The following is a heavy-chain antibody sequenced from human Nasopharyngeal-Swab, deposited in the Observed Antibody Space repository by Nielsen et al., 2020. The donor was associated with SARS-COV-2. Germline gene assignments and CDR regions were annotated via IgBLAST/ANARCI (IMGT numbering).Heavy chain of an antibody. CDR2: ISWNSGSI. CDR3: AKESSPYDFWSGYSGGGAFDI. J-gene: IGHJ3*02. D-gene: IGHD3-3*01. Sequence: SLKIHCAASGFAFSSYSMNWVRQAPGKGLEWVSGISWNSGSIGYADSVKGRFTISRDNAKNSLYLQMNSLRAEDTALYYCAKESSPYDFWSGYSGGGAFDIWGQGTMVTVSS. CDR1: GFAFSSYS. V-gene: IGHV3-9*01.